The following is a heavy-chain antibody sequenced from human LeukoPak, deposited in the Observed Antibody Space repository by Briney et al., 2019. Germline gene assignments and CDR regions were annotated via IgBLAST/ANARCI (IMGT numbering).Heavy chain of an antibody. J-gene: IGHJ4*02. D-gene: IGHD6-13*01. CDR2: INHSGST. CDR1: GGPFSGYS. CDR3: ARQAGQVGIAAAGGLVDY. Sequence: SETLSLTCAVSGGPFSGYSWAWIRQPPGKGLEWIGEINHSGSTNYNPSLKSRVTISVDTSKNQFSLKLSSVTAADTAVYYCARQAGQVGIAAAGGLVDYWGQGTLVTVSS. V-gene: IGHV4-34*01.